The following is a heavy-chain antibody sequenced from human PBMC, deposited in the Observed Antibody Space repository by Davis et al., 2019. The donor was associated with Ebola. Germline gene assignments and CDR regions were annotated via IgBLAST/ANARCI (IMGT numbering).Heavy chain of an antibody. J-gene: IGHJ4*02. V-gene: IGHV1-8*01. CDR1: GYTFTSYD. D-gene: IGHD5-12*01. Sequence: ASVKVSCKASGYTFTSYDLSWVRQATGQGLEWMGWITPNSGYTGSVQKFQGRVTMTRNTSINTAYMELSGLTSEDTALYFCARGQIGYSGRFRFDSWGQGTLVTVSS. CDR3: ARGQIGYSGRFRFDS. CDR2: ITPNSGYT.